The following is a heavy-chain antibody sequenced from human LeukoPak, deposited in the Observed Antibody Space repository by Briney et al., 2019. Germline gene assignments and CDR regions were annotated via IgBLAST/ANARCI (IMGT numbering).Heavy chain of an antibody. D-gene: IGHD1-14*01. Sequence: SPGGSLRLSCAASGFTFNTYTMNWVRQAPGKGLEWVPSVSTSSSYIYYADSLRGRFTISRDNAKNSLFLQMNSLRAEDTAVYYCARSELGAAYWYFDLWGRGTLVTVSS. J-gene: IGHJ2*01. CDR1: GFTFNTYT. CDR3: ARSELGAAYWYFDL. CDR2: VSTSSSYI. V-gene: IGHV3-21*01.